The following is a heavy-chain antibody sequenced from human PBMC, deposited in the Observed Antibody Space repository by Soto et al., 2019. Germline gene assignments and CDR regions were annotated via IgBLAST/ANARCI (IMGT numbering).Heavy chain of an antibody. CDR3: ARVHCSSTSCSTNWFDP. V-gene: IGHV1-2*04. J-gene: IGHJ5*02. CDR2: INPNSGDT. CDR1: GYTLTELS. Sequence: ASVKVSCKVSGYTLTELSMHWVRQAPGKGLEWMGWINPNSGDTIYAQKFQGWVTMTRDTSISTAYMELSSLRSDDTAVYYCARVHCSSTSCSTNWFDPWGQGTLVTVSS. D-gene: IGHD2-2*02.